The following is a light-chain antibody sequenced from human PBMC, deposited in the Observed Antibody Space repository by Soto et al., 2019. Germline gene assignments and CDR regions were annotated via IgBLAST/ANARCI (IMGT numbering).Light chain of an antibody. CDR2: GAS. CDR3: QQYGSSPRT. J-gene: IGKJ1*01. V-gene: IGKV3-20*01. CDR1: QSVSSNY. Sequence: ENVLTQSPGTLSLSPGERATLSCRASQSVSSNYLAWYQQKPGQAPRLLIYGASSRATGIPDRFSGSGSGTDFTLTISRLEPEDFAVYYCQQYGSSPRTF.